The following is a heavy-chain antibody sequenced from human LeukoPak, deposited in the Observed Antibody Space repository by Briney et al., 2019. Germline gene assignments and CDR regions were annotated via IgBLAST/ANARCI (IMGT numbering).Heavy chain of an antibody. CDR3: ARDAATGTPSDY. V-gene: IGHV3-48*01. Sequence: EGSLTLSCAASRFSFSSYGMNWVRQAPGQGLEWISYISRSSGNIHYADSVKGRFTISRDNAKNSLYLQMNSLRAEDTAVYYCARDAATGTPSDYWGQGTLVTVSS. J-gene: IGHJ4*02. D-gene: IGHD3-10*01. CDR1: RFSFSSYG. CDR2: ISRSSGNI.